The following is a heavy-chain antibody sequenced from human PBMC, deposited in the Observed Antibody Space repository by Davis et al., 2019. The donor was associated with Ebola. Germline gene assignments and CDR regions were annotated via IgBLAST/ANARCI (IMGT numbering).Heavy chain of an antibody. V-gene: IGHV1-69*04. CDR3: ARGGGILLSGGKGWFDP. J-gene: IGHJ5*02. D-gene: IGHD3-16*01. CDR2: IIPILGIA. CDR1: GGTFSSYA. Sequence: SVKVSCKASGGTFSSYAISWVRQAPGQGLEWMGRIIPILGIANYAQKFQGRVTITADKSTSTAYMELSSLRSDDTAVYYCARGGGILLSGGKGWFDPWGQGTLVTVSS.